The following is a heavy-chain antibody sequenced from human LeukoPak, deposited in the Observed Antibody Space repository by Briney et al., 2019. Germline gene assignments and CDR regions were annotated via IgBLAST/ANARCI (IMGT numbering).Heavy chain of an antibody. D-gene: IGHD6-6*01. V-gene: IGHV4-59*01. Sequence: SETLSLTCTVSGVSISSYYWSWIRQPPGKGLEWIGYIHYSGITNYNPSLKSRVTISVDASRNQLFLQLSSVIAADTAVYYCATGNGSSRRFDYWGQGTLVTVSS. CDR3: ATGNGSSRRFDY. J-gene: IGHJ4*02. CDR2: IHYSGIT. CDR1: GVSISSYY.